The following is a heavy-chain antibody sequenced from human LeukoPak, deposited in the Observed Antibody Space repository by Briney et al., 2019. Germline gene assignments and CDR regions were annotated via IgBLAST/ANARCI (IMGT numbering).Heavy chain of an antibody. CDR2: FDPEDGET. Sequence: ASVKVSCKVSGYTLTELSMHWVRQAPGKELEWMGGFDPEDGETIYAQKFQGRVTMTEDTSTDTAYMELSSLRSEDTAVYYCATHSSSWYYFDYWGQGTLVTVSS. D-gene: IGHD6-13*01. CDR3: ATHSSSWYYFDY. V-gene: IGHV1-24*01. J-gene: IGHJ4*02. CDR1: GYTLTELS.